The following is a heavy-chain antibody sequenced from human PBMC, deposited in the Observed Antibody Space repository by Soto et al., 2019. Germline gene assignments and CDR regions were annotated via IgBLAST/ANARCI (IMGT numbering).Heavy chain of an antibody. CDR2: IYHSGST. V-gene: IGHV4-30-2*01. CDR1: GGSISSGGYS. CDR3: ARCRYYYDSSGGVGVRWFDP. J-gene: IGHJ5*02. Sequence: PSEILSLTCTVSGGSISSGGYSWSWIRQPPGKGLEWIGYIYHSGSTYYNPSLKSRVTISVDRSKNQFSLKLSSVTAADTAVYYCARCRYYYDSSGGVGVRWFDPWGQGTLVTVSS. D-gene: IGHD3-22*01.